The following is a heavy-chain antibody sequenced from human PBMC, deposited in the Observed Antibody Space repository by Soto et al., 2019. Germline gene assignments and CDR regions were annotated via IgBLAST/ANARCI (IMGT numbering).Heavy chain of an antibody. V-gene: IGHV1-2*04. J-gene: IGHJ6*03. CDR2: INPNSGGT. D-gene: IGHD2-2*01. CDR3: ARIYCSTSNCNYYYYMDV. CDR1: GYTFTGYY. Sequence: GASVKVSCKASGYTFTGYYMHWVRQAPGQGLEWMGWINPNSGGTNYAQKFQGWVTMTRDTSISTAYMELSRLRSDDTAVYYCARIYCSTSNCNYYYYMDVWGKGTTVTVSS.